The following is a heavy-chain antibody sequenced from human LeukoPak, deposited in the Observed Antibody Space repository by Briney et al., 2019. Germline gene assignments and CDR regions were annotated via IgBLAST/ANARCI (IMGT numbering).Heavy chain of an antibody. V-gene: IGHV4-59*08. J-gene: IGHJ4*01. CDR2: VHYSGTN. CDR1: GGSISYYF. Sequence: PSETLPLTCTVSGGSISYYFWSWFRQSPGKGLEWIGNVHYSGTNTYNPSLESRLSMSVDTSKNQFSLTLNSATAADTAVYYCVGQKAVSADFEYWGQGTLVTVAS. CDR3: VGQKAVSADFEY. D-gene: IGHD1-26*01.